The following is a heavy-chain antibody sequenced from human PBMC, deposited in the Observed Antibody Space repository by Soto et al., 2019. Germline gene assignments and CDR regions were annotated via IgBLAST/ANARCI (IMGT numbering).Heavy chain of an antibody. CDR3: AKDSAGGSSGYSEGGSYFDY. Sequence: QVQLVESGGGVVQPGRSLRLSCAASGFTFSSYGMHWVRQAPGKGLEWVAVISYDGSNKYYADSVKGRFTISRDNSKNTLYLQMNSLRAEDTAVYYCAKDSAGGSSGYSEGGSYFDYWGQGTLVTVSS. CDR2: ISYDGSNK. J-gene: IGHJ4*02. CDR1: GFTFSSYG. V-gene: IGHV3-30*18. D-gene: IGHD3-22*01.